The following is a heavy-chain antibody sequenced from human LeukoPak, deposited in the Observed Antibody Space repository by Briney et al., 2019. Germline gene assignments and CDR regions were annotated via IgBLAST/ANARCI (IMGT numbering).Heavy chain of an antibody. CDR3: ARAAWRGTNSRDAFDI. J-gene: IGHJ3*02. CDR2: ISYSGTT. Sequence: PSETLSLTCTVSGGSISSGGDHWSWIRQHPGKGLEWIGYISYSGTTYYNPSLKSRITISLDTSKNQFSLELSSVTAADTAVYYCARAAWRGTNSRDAFDIWGLGTVVTVSS. D-gene: IGHD4/OR15-4a*01. CDR1: GGSISSGGDH. V-gene: IGHV4-31*03.